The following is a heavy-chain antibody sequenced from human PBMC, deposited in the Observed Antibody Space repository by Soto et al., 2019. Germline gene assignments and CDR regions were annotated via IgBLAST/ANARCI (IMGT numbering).Heavy chain of an antibody. CDR1: GDSISSYY. CDR3: ARVKDDILTGYYFWFDP. D-gene: IGHD3-9*01. CDR2: IYYSGST. V-gene: IGHV4-59*01. Sequence: SETLSLTYTVSGDSISSYYWSWIRQPPGKGLEWIGYIYYSGSTNYNPSLKSRVTISVDTSKNQFSLKLSSVTAADTAVYYCARVKDDILTGYYFWFDPWGQGTLVTVSS. J-gene: IGHJ5*02.